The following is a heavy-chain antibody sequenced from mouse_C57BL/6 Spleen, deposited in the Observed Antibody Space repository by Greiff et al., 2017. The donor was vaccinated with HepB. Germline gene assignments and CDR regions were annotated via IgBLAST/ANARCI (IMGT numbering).Heavy chain of an antibody. V-gene: IGHV14-4*01. Sequence: VQLQQSGAELVRPGASVKLSCTASGFNIKDDYMHWVKQRPEQGLEWIGWIDPENGDTEYASKFQGQATITADTSSNKAYLQLSSLTSEDTAVYYCTTGVHYYGGYWGQGTTLTVSS. J-gene: IGHJ2*01. CDR2: IDPENGDT. CDR1: GFNIKDDY. CDR3: TTGVHYYGGY.